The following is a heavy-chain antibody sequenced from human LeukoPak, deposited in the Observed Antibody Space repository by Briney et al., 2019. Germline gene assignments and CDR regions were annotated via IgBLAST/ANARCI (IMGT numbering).Heavy chain of an antibody. V-gene: IGHV4-61*02. CDR3: ARVGARRIAAAGSKPGLYYMDV. Sequence: SQTLSLTCTVSGGSISSGSYYWSWIRQPAGKGLEWIGRIYTSGSTNYNPSLKSRVTISVDTSKNQFSLKLSSVTAADTAVYYCARVGARRIAAAGSKPGLYYMDVWGKGTTVTVSS. CDR2: IYTSGST. D-gene: IGHD6-13*01. CDR1: GGSISSGSYY. J-gene: IGHJ6*03.